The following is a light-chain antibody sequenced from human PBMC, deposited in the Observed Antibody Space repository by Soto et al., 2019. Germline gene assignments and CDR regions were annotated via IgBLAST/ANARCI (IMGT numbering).Light chain of an antibody. V-gene: IGLV2-14*01. CDR2: EAT. CDR3: SSHTSVNTRV. CDR1: SSDVGTYDY. J-gene: IGLJ1*01. Sequence: QSVLTQPASVSGSPGQSIAISCTGTSSDVGTYDYVSWYQQYPDKAPKLIIYEATQRPSGVSNRFSGSKSGNTASLTISGLQAEDEADYYCSSHTSVNTRVFGTGTKATVL.